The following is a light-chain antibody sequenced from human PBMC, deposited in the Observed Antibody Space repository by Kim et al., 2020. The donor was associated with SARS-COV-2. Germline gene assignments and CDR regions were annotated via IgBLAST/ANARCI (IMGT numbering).Light chain of an antibody. V-gene: IGKV1-17*03. CDR2: DAS. CDR1: QCVRGY. J-gene: IGKJ2*01. CDR3: LQYYSFPHT. Sequence: SASVGDRVAITCRASQCVRGYLAWFQQKPGRVPKRLIYDASRLQSGVPSRFSGSGSGTEYTLTISSLQPEDFTTYYCLQYYSFPHTFGQGTKLEI.